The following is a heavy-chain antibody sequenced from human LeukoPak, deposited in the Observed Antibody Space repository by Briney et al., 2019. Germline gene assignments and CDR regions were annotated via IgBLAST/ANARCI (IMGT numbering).Heavy chain of an antibody. CDR1: GRTFSSYA. CDR2: IIPIFGTA. D-gene: IGHD2-8*01. V-gene: IGHV1-69*05. Sequence: GASVKVSCKASGRTFSSYAISWVRQAPGQGLEWMGGIIPIFGTANYAQKFQGRVTITTDESTSTAYMELSSLRSEDTAVYYCARGPCTNGVCYREDYYYMDVWGKGTTVTVSS. CDR3: ARGPCTNGVCYREDYYYMDV. J-gene: IGHJ6*03.